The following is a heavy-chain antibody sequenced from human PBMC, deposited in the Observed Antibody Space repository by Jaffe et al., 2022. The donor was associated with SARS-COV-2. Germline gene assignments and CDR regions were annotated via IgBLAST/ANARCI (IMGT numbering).Heavy chain of an antibody. CDR3: ARVPRWSGSEPAY. J-gene: IGHJ4*02. V-gene: IGHV3-48*02. CDR1: GFTFSSYS. CDR2: ISSSSNTI. D-gene: IGHD1-26*01. Sequence: EVQLVESGGGLVQPGRSLRLSCAASGFTFSSYSMSWVRQAPGKGLEWLSYISSSSNTIHYADSVKGRFTISRDNAKNSLYLQMNSLRDEDTAVYYCARVPRWSGSEPAYWGLGTLVTVSS.